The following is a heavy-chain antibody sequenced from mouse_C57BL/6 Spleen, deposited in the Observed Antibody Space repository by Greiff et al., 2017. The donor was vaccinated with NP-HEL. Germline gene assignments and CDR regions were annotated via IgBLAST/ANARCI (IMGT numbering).Heavy chain of an antibody. J-gene: IGHJ2*01. V-gene: IGHV1-22*01. Sequence: EVKLMESGPELVKPGASVKMSCKASGYTFTDYNMHWVKQSHGKSLEWIGYINPNNGGTSYNQKFKGKATLTVNKSSSTAYMELRSLTSEDSAVYYCARRTPLRLPLFDYWGQGTTLTVSS. CDR1: GYTFTDYN. CDR2: INPNNGGT. D-gene: IGHD3-2*02. CDR3: ARRTPLRLPLFDY.